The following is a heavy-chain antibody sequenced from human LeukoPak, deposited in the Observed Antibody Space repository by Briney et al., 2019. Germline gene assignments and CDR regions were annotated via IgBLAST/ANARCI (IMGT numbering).Heavy chain of an antibody. D-gene: IGHD3-16*01. Sequence: GASVKVSCKASGYKFTDDYMHWVRQAPGQGLEFMGWINPDSGFTNYAQKFTGRVTMTRDTSISTAYLEVRSLTSNDTAVYYCAPTAEAYTSWWKVWGQGTLVTVSS. V-gene: IGHV1-2*02. J-gene: IGHJ4*02. CDR2: INPDSGFT. CDR1: GYKFTDDY. CDR3: APTAEAYTSWWKV.